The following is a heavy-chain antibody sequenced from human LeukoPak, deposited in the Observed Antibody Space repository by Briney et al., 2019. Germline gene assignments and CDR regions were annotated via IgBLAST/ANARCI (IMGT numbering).Heavy chain of an antibody. CDR3: ARVLTGTTFRWFDP. CDR1: GYTLTELS. V-gene: IGHV1-24*01. Sequence: ASVKVSCKVSGYTLTELSMHWVRQAPGKGLEWMGGFDPEDGETIYAQKFQGRVTITADESTSTAYMELSSLRSEDTAVYYCARVLTGTTFRWFDPWGQGTLVTVSS. D-gene: IGHD1-20*01. CDR2: FDPEDGET. J-gene: IGHJ5*02.